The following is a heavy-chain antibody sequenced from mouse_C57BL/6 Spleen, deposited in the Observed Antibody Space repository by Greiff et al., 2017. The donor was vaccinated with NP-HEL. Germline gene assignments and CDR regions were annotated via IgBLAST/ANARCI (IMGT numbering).Heavy chain of an antibody. J-gene: IGHJ3*01. Sequence: EVKLVESGAELVRPGASVKLSCTASGFNIKDYYMHWVKQRPEQGLEWIGRIDPEDGDTDYAPKFQGKATLTADTSSNTAYLQLSSLTSEDTAVYYCTTYFITTVVARAAYWGQGTLVTVSA. CDR1: GFNIKDYY. CDR2: IDPEDGDT. V-gene: IGHV14-1*01. D-gene: IGHD1-1*01. CDR3: TTYFITTVVARAAY.